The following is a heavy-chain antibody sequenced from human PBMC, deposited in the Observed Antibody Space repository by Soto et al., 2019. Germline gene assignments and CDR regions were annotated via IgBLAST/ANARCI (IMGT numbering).Heavy chain of an antibody. J-gene: IGHJ4*02. CDR1: GGSISSGDYY. CDR2: IYYSGST. D-gene: IGHD2-21*02. CDR3: ARGLLPYCGGDCQYYFDY. Sequence: QVQLQESGPGLVKPSQTLSLTCTVSGGSISSGDYYWSWIRQPPGKCLEWIGYIYYSGSTYYNPSLKSRVTISVDTSKNQFSLKLSSVTAADTAVYYCARGLLPYCGGDCQYYFDYWGQGTLVTVSS. V-gene: IGHV4-30-4*01.